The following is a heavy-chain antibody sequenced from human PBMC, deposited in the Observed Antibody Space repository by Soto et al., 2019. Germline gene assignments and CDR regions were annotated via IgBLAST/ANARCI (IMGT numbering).Heavy chain of an antibody. J-gene: IGHJ4*02. CDR3: AIVTAETAYHYFDF. Sequence: RGESLKISCKGSGYKFTNYWLSWVRQTPGKGLEWMGRIDPSDSYINYSPSFRGHVTISIDESISTAHLQWSSLKASDTATYYCAIVTAETAYHYFDFWGQGTLVTAPQ. CDR1: GYKFTNYW. D-gene: IGHD1-1*01. V-gene: IGHV5-10-1*01. CDR2: IDPSDSYI.